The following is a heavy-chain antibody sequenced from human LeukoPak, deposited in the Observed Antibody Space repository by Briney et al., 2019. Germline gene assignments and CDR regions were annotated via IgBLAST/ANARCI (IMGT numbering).Heavy chain of an antibody. CDR1: GFTFFSYG. D-gene: IGHD5-24*01. Sequence: GGSLRLSCAAPGFTFFSYGMHWVRQAPGRGLEWVAVIWYDGSNKYYADSVKGRFTISRDNSKNTLYLQMNSLRAEDTAVYYCAKDSLRRDGYNNFDYWGQRTLVTVSS. V-gene: IGHV3-33*06. J-gene: IGHJ4*02. CDR3: AKDSLRRDGYNNFDY. CDR2: IWYDGSNK.